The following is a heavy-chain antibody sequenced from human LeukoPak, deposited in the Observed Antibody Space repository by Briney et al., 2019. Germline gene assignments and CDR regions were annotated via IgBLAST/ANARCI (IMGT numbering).Heavy chain of an antibody. CDR2: IYPGDSDT. Sequence: GESLKISCKGSGYSFTSYWIGWVRQMPGKGLEWMGIIYPGDSDTRYSPSFQGQVTISADKSISTAYLQWSSLKASDTAMYYCARQGAYCYDSSGYYYWFDPWGQGTLVTVSS. CDR1: GYSFTSYW. D-gene: IGHD3-22*01. CDR3: ARQGAYCYDSSGYYYWFDP. J-gene: IGHJ5*02. V-gene: IGHV5-51*01.